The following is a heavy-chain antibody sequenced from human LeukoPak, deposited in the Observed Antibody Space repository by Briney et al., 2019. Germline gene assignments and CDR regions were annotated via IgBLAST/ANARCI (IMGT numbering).Heavy chain of an antibody. CDR1: GFTFSDYY. CDR2: ISSSGSTI. Sequence: RGSLRLSCAASGFTFSDYYMSWIRQAPGKGLEWVSYISSSGSTIYYADSVKGRFTISRDNSKNSLYLQMNSLRTEDTALYYCAKDIEIAAAGTGFDYWGQGTLVTVSS. V-gene: IGHV3-11*01. D-gene: IGHD6-13*01. CDR3: AKDIEIAAAGTGFDY. J-gene: IGHJ4*02.